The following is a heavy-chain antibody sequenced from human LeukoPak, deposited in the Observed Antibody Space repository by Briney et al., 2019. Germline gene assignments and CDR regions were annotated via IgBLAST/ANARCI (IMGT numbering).Heavy chain of an antibody. CDR2: IKQDGSEK. V-gene: IGHV3-7*03. CDR1: GFTFSSYW. CDR3: AGWPYYDFWSGYYLAFDP. J-gene: IGHJ5*02. Sequence: GGSLRLSCAAYGFTFSSYWMSWVRQAPGKGLEWVANIKQDGSEKYYVDSVKGRFTISRDNAKNSLYLQMNSLRAEDTAVYYCAGWPYYDFWSGYYLAFDPWGQGTLVTVSS. D-gene: IGHD3-3*01.